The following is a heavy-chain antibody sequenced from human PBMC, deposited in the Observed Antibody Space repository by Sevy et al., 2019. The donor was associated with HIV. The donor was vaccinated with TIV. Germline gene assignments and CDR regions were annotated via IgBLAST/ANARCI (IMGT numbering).Heavy chain of an antibody. D-gene: IGHD3-3*01. CDR1: GFVFSSYA. V-gene: IGHV3-30*04. Sequence: GGSLRLSCTASGFVFSSYAMHWVRQAPGKGLEWVAFIAYDGSNKNYADSVKGRFTLSRDNSKNTLYLQMNSLGAEDTAVYYCARPRFLEWLSSAAFDIWGQGTMVTISS. CDR2: IAYDGSNK. J-gene: IGHJ3*02. CDR3: ARPRFLEWLSSAAFDI.